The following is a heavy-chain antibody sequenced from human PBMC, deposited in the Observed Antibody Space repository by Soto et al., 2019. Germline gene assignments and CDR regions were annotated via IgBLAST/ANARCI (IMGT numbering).Heavy chain of an antibody. D-gene: IGHD1-20*01. CDR1: GVSISSYS. J-gene: IGHJ4*01. CDR3: AGYKALAGRRLSCMDD. Sequence: SETLSLTCSVSGVSISSYSWTWIRQPAGEGLEWIGRVSTTETTNYNPALKGRVSRSLDTAKNQIYLRLISVTAADAAVYYCAGYKALAGRRLSCMDDWGQGTRVTVSS. CDR2: VSTTETT. V-gene: IGHV4-4*07.